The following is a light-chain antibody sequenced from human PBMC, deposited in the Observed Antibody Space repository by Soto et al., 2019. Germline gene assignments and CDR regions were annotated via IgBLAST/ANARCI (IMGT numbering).Light chain of an antibody. V-gene: IGKV1-5*01. CDR1: QNIGTS. J-gene: IGKJ1*01. CDR3: QKWVWHWT. Sequence: IQMTQSHSPLSASVGDRVTITCRASQNIGTSLAWYQQTPGKAPKLLISDASTLESGVPSRFGGSGSGTEFTLSITSLQPDDFATYYCQKWVWHWTSGQGTK. CDR2: DAS.